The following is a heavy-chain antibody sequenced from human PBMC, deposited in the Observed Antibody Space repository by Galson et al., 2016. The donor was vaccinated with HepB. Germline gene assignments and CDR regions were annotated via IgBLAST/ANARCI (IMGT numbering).Heavy chain of an antibody. CDR1: GFSFSPFA. CDR3: AKDATAGDGVWDLDY. V-gene: IGHV3-23*03. J-gene: IGHJ4*02. Sequence: SLRLSCAASGFSFSPFAMTWIRQAPGKGLELVSDISGDGSVISYAESVKGRFTISRDNSKSTLYLQMNYLRVEDTAVYYCAKDATAGDGVWDLDYWGQGTLVTVSS. D-gene: IGHD6-25*01. CDR2: ISGDGSVI.